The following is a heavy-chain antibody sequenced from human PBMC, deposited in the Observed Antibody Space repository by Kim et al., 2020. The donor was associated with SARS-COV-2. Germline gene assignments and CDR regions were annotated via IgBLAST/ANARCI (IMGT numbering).Heavy chain of an antibody. CDR3: ARDRIGYCNTTSCYLHFDY. V-gene: IGHV4-59*01. CDR2: TSYSGSA. J-gene: IGHJ4*02. D-gene: IGHD2-2*01. Sequence: SETLSLTCTVSGDSISSYSWSWIRQPPGKGLEWIAYTSYSGSANYNPSLKSRVTISVDTSKNQFSLKLSSVTAADTAVYYCARDRIGYCNTTSCYLHFDYWGQGTLVTVSS. CDR1: GDSISSYS.